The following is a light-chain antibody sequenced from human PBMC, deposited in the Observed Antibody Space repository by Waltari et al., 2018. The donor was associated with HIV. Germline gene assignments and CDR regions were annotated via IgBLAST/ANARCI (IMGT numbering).Light chain of an antibody. Sequence: IQMTQSPPSLSPSVGYRFPITCRATQAISNSLAWYQQKPGKAPKLLLYAASRLESGVPFRFSGSRSGTDYALTISSLQPEDFAVYYCQQYFSPPPLTFGGGTKVEIK. V-gene: IGKV1-NL1*01. CDR1: QAISNS. J-gene: IGKJ4*01. CDR2: AAS. CDR3: QQYFSPPPLT.